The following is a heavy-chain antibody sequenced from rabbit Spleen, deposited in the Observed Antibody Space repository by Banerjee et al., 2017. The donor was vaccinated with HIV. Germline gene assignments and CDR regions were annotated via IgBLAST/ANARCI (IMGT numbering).Heavy chain of an antibody. CDR2: FYIDADRP. D-gene: IGHD1-1*01. CDR3: TREYISGDYVDM. V-gene: IGHV1S45*01. Sequence: QERLVESGGGLVKPEGSLKLSCTASGFSFSSGYHISWVRQAPGKGLEWIGLFYIDADRPYYANWAKGRFTISKTSSTTVTLQMTSLTAADTATYFCTREYISGDYVDMWGQGTLVTVS. CDR1: GFSFSSGYH. J-gene: IGHJ3*01.